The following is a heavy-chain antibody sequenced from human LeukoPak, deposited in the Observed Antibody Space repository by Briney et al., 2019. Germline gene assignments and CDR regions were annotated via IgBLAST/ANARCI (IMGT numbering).Heavy chain of an antibody. CDR1: GGSISSYY. J-gene: IGHJ3*02. Sequence: PSETLSLTCTVSGGSISSYYWSWIRQPPGKGLEWIGYIYYSGSTNYNPSLKSRVTISVDTSKNQFSLKLSSVTAADTAVYYCARAAEVDSDAFDIWGQGTMVTVSS. D-gene: IGHD3/OR15-3a*01. V-gene: IGHV4-59*08. CDR2: IYYSGST. CDR3: ARAAEVDSDAFDI.